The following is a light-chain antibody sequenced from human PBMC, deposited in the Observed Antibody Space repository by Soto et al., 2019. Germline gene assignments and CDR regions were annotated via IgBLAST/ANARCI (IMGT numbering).Light chain of an antibody. CDR2: DVS. V-gene: IGLV2-14*01. CDR1: SSDVGGYNS. CDR3: SSYTSSSTLV. J-gene: IGLJ1*01. Sequence: QSVLTQPSAVSGSPGQSITISCTGTSSDVGGYNSVAWYQQHPGKAPKLMIYDVSNRPSGVSNRFSGSKSGNTASLTISGLQAEDEADYYCSSYTSSSTLVFGTGTKLNVL.